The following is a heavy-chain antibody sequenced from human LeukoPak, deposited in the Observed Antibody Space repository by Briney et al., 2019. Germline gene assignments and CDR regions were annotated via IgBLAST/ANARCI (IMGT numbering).Heavy chain of an antibody. CDR3: VRRQWELQYFDL. V-gene: IGHV4-59*01. Sequence: PSETLSLTCTVSGGSISSYYWSWIRQPPGEGLEWIGYISNSGSTNYNPSLKSRVTISVDTSKNQLPLKLSSVTAADTAVYYCVRRQWELQYFDLWGRGTLVAVSS. CDR2: ISNSGST. J-gene: IGHJ2*01. CDR1: GGSISSYY. D-gene: IGHD1-26*01.